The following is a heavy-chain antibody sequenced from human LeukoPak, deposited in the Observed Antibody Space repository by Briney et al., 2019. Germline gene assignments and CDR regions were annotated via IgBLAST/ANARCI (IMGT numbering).Heavy chain of an antibody. V-gene: IGHV3-20*01. D-gene: IGHD3-10*02. CDR1: GFTFDDYG. CDR3: ARDRVSGDYYYGMDV. CDR2: INWNGGST. Sequence: GGSLRLSCAASGFTFDDYGMSWVRQAPGKGLEWVSGINWNGGSTGYADSVKGRFTISRDNAKNSLYLQMNSLRAEDTALYHCARDRVSGDYYYGMDVWGQGTTVTVSS. J-gene: IGHJ6*02.